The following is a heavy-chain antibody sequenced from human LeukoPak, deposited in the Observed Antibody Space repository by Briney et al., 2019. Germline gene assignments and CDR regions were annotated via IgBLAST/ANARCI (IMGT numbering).Heavy chain of an antibody. J-gene: IGHJ5*02. CDR2: INTNTGNP. CDR1: GYTFTSYA. CDR3: ARRGYSYGYYWFDL. Sequence: ASVKVSCKASGYTFTSYAMNWVRQAPGQGLEWMGWINTNTGNPTYAQGFTGRFVFSLDTSVSTAYLQIGSLKAEDTAVYFCARRGYSYGYYWFDLWGQGTLVTVSS. D-gene: IGHD5-18*01. V-gene: IGHV7-4-1*01.